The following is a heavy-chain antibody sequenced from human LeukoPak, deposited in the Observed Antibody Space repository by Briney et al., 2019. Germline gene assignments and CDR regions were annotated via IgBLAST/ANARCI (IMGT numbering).Heavy chain of an antibody. CDR3: ARELSYDSSGYYRNDAFDI. J-gene: IGHJ3*02. V-gene: IGHV1-18*01. Sequence: GASVKVSCKASGYTFTSYGISWVRQAPGQGHEWMGWVSAYNGNTNYAQKLQGRVTMTTDTSTSTAYMELRSLRSDDTAVYYCARELSYDSSGYYRNDAFDIWGQGTMVTVSS. D-gene: IGHD3-22*01. CDR2: VSAYNGNT. CDR1: GYTFTSYG.